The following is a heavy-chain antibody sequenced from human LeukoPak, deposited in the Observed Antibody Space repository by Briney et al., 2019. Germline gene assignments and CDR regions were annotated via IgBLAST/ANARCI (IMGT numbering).Heavy chain of an antibody. J-gene: IGHJ4*02. D-gene: IGHD6-13*01. CDR1: GFNFSSYV. V-gene: IGHV3-23*01. CDR2: ISGVGDTT. Sequence: GRSLRLSCAASGFNFSSYVMSWVRQAPGKGLEWASAISGVGDTTYYADSVKGRFTISRDNSKNTLYLQMNSLRAEDTAIYYCAKTYSSSWSTDYWGQGTLVTVSS. CDR3: AKTYSSSWSTDY.